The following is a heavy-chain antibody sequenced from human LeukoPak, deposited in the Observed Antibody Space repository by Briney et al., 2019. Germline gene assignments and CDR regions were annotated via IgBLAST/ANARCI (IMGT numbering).Heavy chain of an antibody. D-gene: IGHD6-13*01. Sequence: SVKLSFKSSAGTFSSYAISLVRHAPGPGLEWMGGIIPIFGTANYTQKFQGRVTFTTDESTSTAYMELSSLRSGDTAVYYCARSGSSWLAYNWFDPWGQGTLVTVSS. J-gene: IGHJ5*02. V-gene: IGHV1-69*05. CDR2: IIPIFGTA. CDR1: AGTFSSYA. CDR3: ARSGSSWLAYNWFDP.